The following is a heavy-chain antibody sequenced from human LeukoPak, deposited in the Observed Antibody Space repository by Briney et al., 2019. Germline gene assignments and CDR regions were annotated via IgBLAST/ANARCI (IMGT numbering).Heavy chain of an antibody. CDR1: GERVSSNSAA. Sequence: SQTLSLTCAISGERVSSNSAAWNWIRQSPSRGLGWRGRTSYRSKWYNDYAVSVKSRITINPDTSKNQFSLQLNSVTPEDTAVYYCAKSLGRELLKFNWFDPWGQGTLVTVSS. V-gene: IGHV6-1*01. D-gene: IGHD1-26*01. CDR3: AKSLGRELLKFNWFDP. J-gene: IGHJ5*02. CDR2: TSYRSKWYN.